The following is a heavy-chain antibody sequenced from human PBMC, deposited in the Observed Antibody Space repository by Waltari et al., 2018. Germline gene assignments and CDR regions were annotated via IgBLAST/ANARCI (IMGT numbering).Heavy chain of an antibody. CDR2: INGSNSYI. J-gene: IGHJ3*02. Sequence: EWLSSINGSNSYIYYADYVKDRFTIPRDNAKNSLYLQMNSLRAEDTAGYYCARGLAYYYDSSGYSDACDIWCQGTMVTVSS. D-gene: IGHD3-22*01. V-gene: IGHV3-21*01. CDR3: ARGLAYYYDSSGYSDACDI.